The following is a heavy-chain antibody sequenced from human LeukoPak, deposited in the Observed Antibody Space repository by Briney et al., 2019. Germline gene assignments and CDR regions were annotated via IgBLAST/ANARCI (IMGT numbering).Heavy chain of an antibody. J-gene: IGHJ4*02. CDR2: IYSGGST. D-gene: IGHD3-22*01. CDR1: GFTVSSNY. V-gene: IGHV3-66*01. CDR3: ARDHYYDSSGYYSVY. Sequence: GGSLRLSCAASGFTVSSNYMSWVRQAPGKGLEWVSVIYSGGSTYYANSVKGRFTISRDNSKNTLYLQMNSLRAEDTAVYYCARDHYYDSSGYYSVYWGQGTLVTVSS.